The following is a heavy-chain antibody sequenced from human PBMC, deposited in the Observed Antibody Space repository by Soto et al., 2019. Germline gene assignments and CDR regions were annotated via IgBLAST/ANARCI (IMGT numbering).Heavy chain of an antibody. CDR2: ISGSGGGT. Sequence: EVQLLESGGDLVQPGGSVRLSCAASGFTFSAYAMNWVRQAPGKGLEWVAAISGSGGGTYYADSVKGRFTISRDNSDNTLFLQMNNLRAEDTALYYCAKHVTNYGYYFHYWGQGTPVTVSS. D-gene: IGHD4-17*01. V-gene: IGHV3-23*01. CDR3: AKHVTNYGYYFHY. J-gene: IGHJ4*02. CDR1: GFTFSAYA.